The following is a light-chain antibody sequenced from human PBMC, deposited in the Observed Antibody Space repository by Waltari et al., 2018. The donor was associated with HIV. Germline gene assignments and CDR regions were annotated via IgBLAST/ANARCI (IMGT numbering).Light chain of an antibody. CDR1: SSDVGVYNY. J-gene: IGLJ2*01. CDR3: SSYAGNNKEA. CDR2: KVT. Sequence: QSALIQPPSASGSPGQSVTISCTGTSSDVGVYNYVSWYQQHPGKAPKLMIYKVTKRPSGVPDRFSGSTSGNTATLTVSGLQAEDEADYCCSSYAGNNKEAFGGGTKLTVV. V-gene: IGLV2-8*01.